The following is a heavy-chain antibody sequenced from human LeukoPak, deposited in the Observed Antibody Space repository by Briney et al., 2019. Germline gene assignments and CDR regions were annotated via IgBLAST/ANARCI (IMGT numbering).Heavy chain of an antibody. J-gene: IGHJ6*03. CDR2: MNHVGSAK. CDR1: GFTFSGYW. Sequence: SGGSLRLSCAASGFTFSGYWPSSVRQAPGKGLECVPNMNHVGSAKYSLGSVKGRSTITRDNAKKILYLQMKRLRAEHTAVYYCARDEGWDAVVPSVIPPTKDYYMDVWSKGTTVTVSS. D-gene: IGHD2-2*01. V-gene: IGHV3-7*01. CDR3: ARDEGWDAVVPSVIPPTKDYYMDV.